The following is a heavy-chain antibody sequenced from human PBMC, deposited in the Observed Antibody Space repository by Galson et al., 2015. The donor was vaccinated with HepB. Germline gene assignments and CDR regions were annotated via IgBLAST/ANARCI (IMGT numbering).Heavy chain of an antibody. D-gene: IGHD7-27*01. CDR2: ISAYSGDT. CDR3: ARPSWGRYYFDY. V-gene: IGHV1-18*01. CDR1: GYTFTSYS. J-gene: IGHJ4*02. Sequence: QSGAEVKKPGASVKVSCKASGYTFTSYSINWVRQAPGQGLEWMGWISAYSGDTSYAQKLQGRVTMTTDTSTSTASMELRSLRSDDTAVYDCARPSWGRYYFDYWGQGTLVSVSS.